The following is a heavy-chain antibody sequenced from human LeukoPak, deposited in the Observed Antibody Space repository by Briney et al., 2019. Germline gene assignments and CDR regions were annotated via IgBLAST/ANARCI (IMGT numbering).Heavy chain of an antibody. CDR2: IYYSGST. Sequence: SETLSLTCTVSGGSISSGDYYWGWIRQPPGKGLEWIGSIYYSGSTYYNPSLKSRVTISVDTSKNQFSLKLSSVTAADTAVYYCASRYDFWSGYHNNWFDPWGQGTLVTVSS. V-gene: IGHV4-39*01. D-gene: IGHD3-3*01. J-gene: IGHJ5*02. CDR1: GGSISSGDYY. CDR3: ASRYDFWSGYHNNWFDP.